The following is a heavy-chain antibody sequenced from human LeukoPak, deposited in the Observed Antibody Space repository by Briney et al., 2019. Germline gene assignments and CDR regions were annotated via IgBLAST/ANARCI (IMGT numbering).Heavy chain of an antibody. CDR1: GYTFTSYY. CDR2: INPSGGST. V-gene: IGHV1-46*01. CDR3: ARDVRTAIRAFDI. D-gene: IGHD5-18*01. Sequence: ASVKVSCKASGYTFTSYYMHWVRQAPGQGLEWMGIINPSGGSTSYAQKFQGRVTMTRDTSTSTVYMELSSLRSEDAAVYYCARDVRTAIRAFDIWGQGKMVTVSS. J-gene: IGHJ3*02.